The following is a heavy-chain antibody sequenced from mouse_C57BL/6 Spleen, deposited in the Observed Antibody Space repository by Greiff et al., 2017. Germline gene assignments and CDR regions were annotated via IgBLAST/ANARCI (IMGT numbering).Heavy chain of an antibody. Sequence: QVQLQQSGPELVKPGASVKISCKASGYAFSSSWMNWVKQRPGKGLEWIGRIYPGDGDTNYNGKFKGKATLTADKSSSTAYMQLSSLTSEDSAVYFCARNRLYGSSYFFDDWGQGTTLTVSS. CDR2: IYPGDGDT. V-gene: IGHV1-82*01. D-gene: IGHD1-1*01. CDR3: ARNRLYGSSYFFDD. CDR1: GYAFSSSW. J-gene: IGHJ2*01.